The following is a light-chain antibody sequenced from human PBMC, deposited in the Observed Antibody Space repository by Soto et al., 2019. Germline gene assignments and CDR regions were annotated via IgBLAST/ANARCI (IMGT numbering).Light chain of an antibody. CDR1: DSDLGAYTF. Sequence: QSVLTQPPSASGSPGQSVTISCTGTDSDLGAYTFVSWYQHHPGTAPKLLIYEVINRPSGVPYRFSGSKSGNTASLTVSGLQTEDEADYYCSSYAGSYTVLFGGGTKRTVL. CDR2: EVI. V-gene: IGLV2-8*01. J-gene: IGLJ2*01. CDR3: SSYAGSYTVL.